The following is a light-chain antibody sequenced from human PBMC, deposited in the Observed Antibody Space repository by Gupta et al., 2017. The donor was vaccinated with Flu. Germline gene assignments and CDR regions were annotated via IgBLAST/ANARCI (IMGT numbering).Light chain of an antibody. CDR3: SSYTTSSTLV. V-gene: IGLV2-14*01. CDR2: EVI. Sequence: SITISCTGTRGDIGDYKYVSWYQQYPGKAPKLIIYEVINRPSRVSHRFSGSKSGNTASLTISGLQAEDEADYFCSSYTTSSTLVFGSGTTVTVL. J-gene: IGLJ1*01. CDR1: RGDIGDYKY.